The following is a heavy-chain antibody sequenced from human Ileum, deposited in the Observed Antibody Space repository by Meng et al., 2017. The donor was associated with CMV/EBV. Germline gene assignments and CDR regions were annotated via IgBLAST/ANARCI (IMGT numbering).Heavy chain of an antibody. J-gene: IGHJ4*02. CDR2: INHSGGT. CDR3: ARTRAAPATRNLDS. V-gene: IGHV4-34*01. CDR1: DESFSNYY. Sequence: CACYDESFSNYYWSWIRQPPGKGLEWIGEINHSGGTNYNPSLKSRVAISIDTSNNQFSLNLGSVTTADTAVYYCARTRAAPATRNLDSWGQGTLVTSPQ. D-gene: IGHD2-15*01.